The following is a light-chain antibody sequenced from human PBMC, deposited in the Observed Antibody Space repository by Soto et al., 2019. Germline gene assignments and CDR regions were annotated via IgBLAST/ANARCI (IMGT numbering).Light chain of an antibody. CDR2: DDD. J-gene: IGLJ3*02. CDR3: ATWDVNLNGRV. V-gene: IGLV1-51*01. CDR1: SSNIGGNS. Sequence: QSVMTQPPSVSAAPGQRVTISCSGSSSNIGGNSVSWYQQLPGTAPKLLIYDDDKRPSGIPDRFSGSKSGTSASLAISGLQSEDEADYYCATWDVNLNGRVFGGGTKLTVL.